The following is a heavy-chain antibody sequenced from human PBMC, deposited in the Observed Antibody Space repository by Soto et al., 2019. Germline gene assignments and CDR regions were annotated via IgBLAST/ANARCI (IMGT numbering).Heavy chain of an antibody. CDR2: IYWDDDK. J-gene: IGHJ1*01. V-gene: IGHV2-5*02. CDR3: AHRIPEPGTFQH. D-gene: IGHD6-13*01. CDR1: GFSLSTTGVC. Sequence: QITLKASGPTLVKPTQTLTLTCTFSGFSLSTTGVCVGWIRQPPLKAPQWLALIYWDDDKRYSPSLKSRLTITKDTSKNQVVLTMTNMDAVDTATYFCAHRIPEPGTFQHWGQGSLVTVSS.